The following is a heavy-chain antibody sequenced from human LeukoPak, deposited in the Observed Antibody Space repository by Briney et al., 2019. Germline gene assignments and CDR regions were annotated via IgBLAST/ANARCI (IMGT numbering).Heavy chain of an antibody. J-gene: IGHJ6*03. CDR1: GYTFSNYY. CDR2: INPSGGST. V-gene: IGHV1-46*01. D-gene: IGHD6-13*01. Sequence: ASVKVSCKASGYTFSNYYMHWVRQAPGQGLEWMGVINPSGGSTNYAQKFQGRVTMTRDTSTSTVYMELSSLRSEDTAVYYCARGRIAAAVNYYMDVWGKGTTVTVSS. CDR3: ARGRIAAAVNYYMDV.